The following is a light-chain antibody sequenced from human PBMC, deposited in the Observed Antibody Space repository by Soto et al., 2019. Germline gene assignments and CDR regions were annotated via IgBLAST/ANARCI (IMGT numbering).Light chain of an antibody. CDR2: EVS. Sequence: QSVLTQPASVSGSPGQSITISCTGTSSDVGGYDYVSWYQQHPGRAPKLMIFEVSNWPSGISNRFSGSKSGNTASLTISGLQAEDEADYYCSSFTSSSTQVLGGGTKVTVL. J-gene: IGLJ3*02. CDR1: SSDVGGYDY. CDR3: SSFTSSSTQV. V-gene: IGLV2-14*01.